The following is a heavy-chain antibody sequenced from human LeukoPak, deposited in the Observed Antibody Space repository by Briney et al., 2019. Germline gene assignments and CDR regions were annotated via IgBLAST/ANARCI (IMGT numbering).Heavy chain of an antibody. CDR1: GFTFSSYA. J-gene: IGHJ4*02. D-gene: IGHD1-1*01. CDR2: IWYDGSNK. V-gene: IGHV3-33*08. Sequence: PGGSLRLSCAASGFTFSSYAMHWVRQAPGKGLEWVAAIWYDGSNKYYVDSVKGRFTISRDNSKNTLYLQMNSLRAEDTAVYYCARSYWNDHFDYWGQGTLVTVSS. CDR3: ARSYWNDHFDY.